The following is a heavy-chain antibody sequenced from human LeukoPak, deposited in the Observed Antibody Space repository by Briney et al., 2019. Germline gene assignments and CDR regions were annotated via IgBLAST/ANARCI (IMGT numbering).Heavy chain of an antibody. J-gene: IGHJ4*02. CDR1: GYTFTGYY. D-gene: IGHD5-24*01. Sequence: GASVKVSCKASGYTFTGYYMHWVRRAPGQGHEWMGWINPNSGGTNYAQKFQGRVTMTRDTSISTAYMELSRLRSDDTAVYYCARSGPRDGYNRAIGYWGQGTLVTVSS. CDR2: INPNSGGT. CDR3: ARSGPRDGYNRAIGY. V-gene: IGHV1-2*02.